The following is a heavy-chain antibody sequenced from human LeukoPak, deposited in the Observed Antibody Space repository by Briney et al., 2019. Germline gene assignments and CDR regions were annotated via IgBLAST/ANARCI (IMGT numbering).Heavy chain of an antibody. D-gene: IGHD2-8*02. CDR1: GGSITNSY. CDR3: ARESGLGQFDP. V-gene: IGHV4-59*01. CDR2: INYSGST. Sequence: PSETLSLTCTVSGGSITNSYWNWIRQSPGKGLEWIGYINYSGSTNYNPSLKSRVTISVDTSKNQFSLKLSSVTAADTAVYYCARESGLGQFDPWGQGTLVTVSS. J-gene: IGHJ5*02.